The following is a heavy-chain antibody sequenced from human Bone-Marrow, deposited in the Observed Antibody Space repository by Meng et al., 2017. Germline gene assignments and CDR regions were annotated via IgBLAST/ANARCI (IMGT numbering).Heavy chain of an antibody. J-gene: IGHJ5*02. Sequence: VQLQHWGRGLLKPSKTPSLTCAVYAGSFSGYYWSWTRQPPVKGLEWIGEIYHSGSTNYNPSLKSRVTISVDTSKNQFSLKLSSVTAADTAVYYCARAKRIYSGYGWWFDPWGQGTLVTVSS. CDR3: ARAKRIYSGYGWWFDP. CDR2: IYHSGST. V-gene: IGHV4-34*01. CDR1: AGSFSGYY. D-gene: IGHD5-12*01.